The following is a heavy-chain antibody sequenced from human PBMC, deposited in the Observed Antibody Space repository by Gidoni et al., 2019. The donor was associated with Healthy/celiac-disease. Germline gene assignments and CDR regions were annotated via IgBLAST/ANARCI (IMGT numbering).Heavy chain of an antibody. CDR2: IYYSGST. D-gene: IGHD3-10*01. CDR1: AGPIRSRSYY. CDR3: ARHVLLWFGELSGVDY. J-gene: IGHJ4*02. V-gene: IGHV4-39*01. Sequence: LQLQESGPGLVKPSETLSLTCTVSAGPIRSRSYYWGWIRQPPGKGLEWIGSIYYSGSTYYNPSLKSRVTISVDTSKNQFSLKLSSVTAADTAVYYCARHVLLWFGELSGVDYWGQGTLVTVSS.